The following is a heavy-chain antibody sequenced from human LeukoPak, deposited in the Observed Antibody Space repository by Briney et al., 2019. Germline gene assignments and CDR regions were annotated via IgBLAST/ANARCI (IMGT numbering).Heavy chain of an antibody. D-gene: IGHD1-26*01. Sequence: TGGSLRLSCAASGFTFDVYGMSWVRQGPRKGLEWVSGINWNGGNTGYADTVKGRFTIFRDNAKNSLYLEMDSLRVEDTALYCCARTSDGNWFDPWGQGTLVTVSS. CDR1: GFTFDVYG. CDR3: ARTSDGNWFDP. CDR2: INWNGGNT. J-gene: IGHJ5*02. V-gene: IGHV3-20*04.